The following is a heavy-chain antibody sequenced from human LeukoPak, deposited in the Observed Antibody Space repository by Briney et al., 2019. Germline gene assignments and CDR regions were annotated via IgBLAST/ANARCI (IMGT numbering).Heavy chain of an antibody. CDR2: IYTSGST. Sequence: SETLSLTCTVSGGSISSYYWSWIRQPAGKGLEWIGRIYTSGSTNYNPSLKSRVTMSVDTSKNQFSLKLSSVTAADTAVYYCARGGHYYDSSGQGEPLFDFWGQGTLVTVSS. CDR1: GGSISSYY. D-gene: IGHD3-22*01. J-gene: IGHJ4*02. V-gene: IGHV4-4*07. CDR3: ARGGHYYDSSGQGEPLFDF.